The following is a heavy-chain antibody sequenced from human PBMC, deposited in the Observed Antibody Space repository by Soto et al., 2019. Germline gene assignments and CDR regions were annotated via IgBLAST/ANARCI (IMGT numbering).Heavy chain of an antibody. CDR3: ARERKFDFWRKGLDV. J-gene: IGHJ6*02. CDR2: MDPNSGST. D-gene: IGHD3-3*01. Sequence: GASVKVSCKASGYTFTTYDINWVRQAPGQGLEWLGWMDPNSGSTGYAQNFQGRITMTMNISRNTAHMELSSLQSEDTAVYYCARERKFDFWRKGLDVWGQGTTVTVSS. V-gene: IGHV1-8*01. CDR1: GYTFTTYD.